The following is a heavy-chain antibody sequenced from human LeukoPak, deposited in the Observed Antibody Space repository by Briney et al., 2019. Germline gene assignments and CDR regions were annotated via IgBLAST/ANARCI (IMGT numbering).Heavy chain of an antibody. D-gene: IGHD5-18*01. CDR2: MSPNSGNT. CDR3: ARGRPDTSVPRTYYMDV. Sequence: ASVKVSCKASGYAFTSFDIFWVRQATGQGLEWMGWMSPNSGNTGSAQKFQGRVTFTRDTSISTSFMELSSLRSEDTAIYYCARGRPDTSVPRTYYMDVWGKGTTVTVSS. V-gene: IGHV1-8*01. J-gene: IGHJ6*03. CDR1: GYAFTSFD.